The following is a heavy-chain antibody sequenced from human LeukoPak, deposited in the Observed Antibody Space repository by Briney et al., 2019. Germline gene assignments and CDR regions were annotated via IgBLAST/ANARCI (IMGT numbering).Heavy chain of an antibody. D-gene: IGHD3-22*01. CDR3: AKSNEFYYDSLDY. Sequence: GRSLRLSCAASGFTFSSYGMHWVRQAPGKGLEWVAVISYDGGNKYYADSVKGRFTISRDNSKNTLYLQMNSLRAEDTAVYYCAKSNEFYYDSLDYWGQGTLVTVSS. CDR2: ISYDGGNK. J-gene: IGHJ4*02. CDR1: GFTFSSYG. V-gene: IGHV3-30*18.